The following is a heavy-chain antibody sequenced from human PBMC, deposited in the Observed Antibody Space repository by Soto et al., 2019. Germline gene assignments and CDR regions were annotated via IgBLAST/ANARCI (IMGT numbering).Heavy chain of an antibody. CDR3: SWQSRPNHDVFNV. D-gene: IGHD1-1*01. CDR1: GLKFSDAW. Sequence: PGWSLRLSCVVSGLKFSDAWVHWVRQVPGNGLEWVGHIKATAMGAPTEHAAPVKGRFSISRVDSENTVFLQMNGLKTEDTGMYYCSWQSRPNHDVFNVWGQGTMVTVSS. V-gene: IGHV3-15*07. CDR2: IKATAMGAPT. J-gene: IGHJ3*01.